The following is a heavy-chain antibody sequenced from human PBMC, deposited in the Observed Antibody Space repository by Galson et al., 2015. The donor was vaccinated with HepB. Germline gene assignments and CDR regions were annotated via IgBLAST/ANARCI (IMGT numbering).Heavy chain of an antibody. D-gene: IGHD6-13*01. V-gene: IGHV4-59*01. Sequence: ETLSLTCTVSGGSISSYYWSWIRQPPGKGLEGIGYIYYSGSTNYNPSLKSRVTISVDTSKNQFSLKLSSVTAADTAVYYCARFGYSSSWTWGRDAFDIWGQGTMVTVSS. CDR1: GGSISSYY. J-gene: IGHJ3*02. CDR2: IYYSGST. CDR3: ARFGYSSSWTWGRDAFDI.